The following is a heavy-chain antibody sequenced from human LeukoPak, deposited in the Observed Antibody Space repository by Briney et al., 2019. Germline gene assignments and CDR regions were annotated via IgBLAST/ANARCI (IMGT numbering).Heavy chain of an antibody. V-gene: IGHV1-2*02. CDR1: GYTFTGYY. Sequence: ASVKVSCKASGYTFTGYYMHWVRQAPGQGLEWMGWINPNIDGTNYAQKFQGRVTMTRDTSISTAYMELSRLRSDDTAVYYCARGLSGHHYYYYYMDVWGKGTTVTVSS. CDR3: ARGLSGHHYYYYYMDV. CDR2: INPNIDGT. J-gene: IGHJ6*03. D-gene: IGHD2-15*01.